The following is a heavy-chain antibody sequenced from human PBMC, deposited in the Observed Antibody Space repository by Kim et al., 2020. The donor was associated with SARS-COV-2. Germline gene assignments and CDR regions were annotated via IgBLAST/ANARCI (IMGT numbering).Heavy chain of an antibody. D-gene: IGHD6-13*01. CDR2: ISSSGSPV. CDR3: ARGGSGTSWFNY. Sequence: GGSLRLSCAASGFTFSTYSMTWVRQAPGKGLEWVSYISSSGSPVIYAESVKGRFIISRDNAKNSLYLQMNSLRDEDTAVYYCARGGSGTSWFNYWGQGTLVTVSS. J-gene: IGHJ4*02. CDR1: GFTFSTYS. V-gene: IGHV3-48*02.